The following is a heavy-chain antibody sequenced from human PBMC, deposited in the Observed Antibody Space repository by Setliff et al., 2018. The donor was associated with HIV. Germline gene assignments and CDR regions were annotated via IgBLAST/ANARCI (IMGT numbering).Heavy chain of an antibody. D-gene: IGHD6-19*01. CDR3: ASCGFIAVASTHYYHYMDV. CDR1: GFTFSSYS. J-gene: IGHJ6*03. CDR2: ISSSSSYI. V-gene: IGHV3-21*01. Sequence: PGGALRLSCAAPGFTFSSYSMNWVRQAPGKGMEWVSSISSSSSYIYYADSVKVRLTISRDNAKNALYLQMNSRRAEDTAVYYCASCGFIAVASTHYYHYMDVWGKGTTVTVSS.